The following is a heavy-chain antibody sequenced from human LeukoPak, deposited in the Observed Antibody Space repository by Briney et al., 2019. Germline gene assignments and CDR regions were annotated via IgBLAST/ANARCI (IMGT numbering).Heavy chain of an antibody. CDR2: INHSGST. D-gene: IGHD3-9*01. CDR3: ARSRLTGYYHFDY. CDR1: GGSFSGYY. V-gene: IGHV4-34*01. J-gene: IGHJ4*02. Sequence: PSETLSLTCAVYGGSFSGYYWSWIRQPPGKGLEWIGEINHSGSTNYNPSLKSRVTISVDTSKNQFSLKLSSVTAADTAVYYCARSRLTGYYHFDYWGQGTLVTVSS.